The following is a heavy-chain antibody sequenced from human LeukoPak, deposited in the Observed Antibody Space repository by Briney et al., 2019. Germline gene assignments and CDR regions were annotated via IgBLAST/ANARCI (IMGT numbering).Heavy chain of an antibody. V-gene: IGHV4-59*01. CDR1: GGSISSYY. CDR3: ARLIVGATIGYYYYMDV. CDR2: IYYSGST. Sequence: PSETLSLTCTVSGGSISSYYWSWIRQPPGKGLEWIGYIYYSGSTNYNPSLKSRVTVSVDTSKNQFSLKPSSVSAADTAVYYCARLIVGATIGYYYYMDVWGKGTTVIVSS. J-gene: IGHJ6*03. D-gene: IGHD1-26*01.